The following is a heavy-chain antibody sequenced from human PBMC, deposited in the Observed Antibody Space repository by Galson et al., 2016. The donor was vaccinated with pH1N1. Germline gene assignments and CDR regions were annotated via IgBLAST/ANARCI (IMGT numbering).Heavy chain of an antibody. J-gene: IGHJ5*02. CDR1: GFSLSTSGVG. CDR3: AHSLYGDYVGWFDP. Sequence: PALVKPTQTLTLTCPFSGFSLSTSGVGVGWIRQPPGKALEWLALIHWTDDKRYRPSLKSRLTITKDTSKNQVVLTMTNMDPVDTATYYCAHSLYGDYVGWFDPWGQGTLVTVSS. V-gene: IGHV2-5*01. D-gene: IGHD4-17*01. CDR2: IHWTDDK.